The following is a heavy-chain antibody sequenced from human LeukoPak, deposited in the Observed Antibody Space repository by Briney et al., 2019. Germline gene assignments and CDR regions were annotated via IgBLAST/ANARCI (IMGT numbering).Heavy chain of an antibody. CDR1: GYTFTSYY. Sequence: ASVKVSCKASGYTFTSYYMQWVRQAPGQGLEWMGIINPSGGSTSYTQKFQGRVTMTRDTSTNTVYMELSSLRSEDTAVYYCARDHADTYSSSWYHDLAGELIDYWGQGTLVTVSS. D-gene: IGHD6-13*01. V-gene: IGHV1-46*01. CDR3: ARDHADTYSSSWYHDLAGELIDY. J-gene: IGHJ4*02. CDR2: INPSGGST.